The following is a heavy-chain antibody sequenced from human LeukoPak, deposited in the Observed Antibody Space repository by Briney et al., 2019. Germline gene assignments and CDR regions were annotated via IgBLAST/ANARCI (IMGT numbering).Heavy chain of an antibody. CDR1: GYTFTGYY. D-gene: IGHD6-13*01. CDR2: INPSGSST. V-gene: IGHV1-46*04. CDR3: ARDSINWSVDY. Sequence: SVKVSCKASGYTFTGYYMHWVRQAPGQGLEWMGIINPSGSSTNYAQKLQGRVTMTCDTSTSTVYMELSSLRSEDTAVYYCARDSINWSVDYWGQGTLVTVSS. J-gene: IGHJ4*02.